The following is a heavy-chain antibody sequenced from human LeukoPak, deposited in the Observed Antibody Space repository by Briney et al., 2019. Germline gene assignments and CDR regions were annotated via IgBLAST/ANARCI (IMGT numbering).Heavy chain of an antibody. CDR1: GFTFSDYY. CDR2: ISSSGSTI. D-gene: IGHD3-22*01. V-gene: IGHV3-11*01. Sequence: GGSLRLSCAASGFTFSDYYMSWIRQAPGKGLEWVSYISSSGSTIYYADSVKGRFTISRDNAKNSLYLQMNSLRAEDTAVYYCARVLYYYDSSGYYAPFDYWGQRTLVTVSS. CDR3: ARVLYYYDSSGYYAPFDY. J-gene: IGHJ4*02.